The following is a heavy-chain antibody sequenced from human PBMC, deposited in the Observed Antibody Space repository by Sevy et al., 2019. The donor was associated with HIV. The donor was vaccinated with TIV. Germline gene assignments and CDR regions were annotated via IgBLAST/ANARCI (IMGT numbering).Heavy chain of an antibody. CDR2: IYYSGST. V-gene: IGHV4-31*03. CDR3: ARGSIAAAGDYYYYGMDV. D-gene: IGHD6-13*01. Sequence: SETLSLTCTVSGGSISSGGYYWSWIRQHPGKGLEWIGYIYYSGSTYYNPSLKSRVTISVDTSKNQFSLKLSSVTAADMAVYYCARGSIAAAGDYYYYGMDVWGQGTTVTVSS. J-gene: IGHJ6*02. CDR1: GGSISSGGYY.